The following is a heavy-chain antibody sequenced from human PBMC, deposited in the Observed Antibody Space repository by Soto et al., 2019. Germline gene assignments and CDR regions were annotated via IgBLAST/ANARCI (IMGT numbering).Heavy chain of an antibody. CDR1: GLSLSNPRMG. V-gene: IGHV2-26*01. CDR3: ARIQRISMIVVSKPYFHY. D-gene: IGHD3-22*01. J-gene: IGHJ4*01. Sequence: SGPTLVNPTETLTLTCTVSGLSLSNPRMGVSWIRQPPGKALEWLAHIFSNDEKSYSTSLKSRLTISRDTSKSQVVLTMTNMDPVDTATYYCARIQRISMIVVSKPYFHYWGHRALVTVYS. CDR2: IFSNDEK.